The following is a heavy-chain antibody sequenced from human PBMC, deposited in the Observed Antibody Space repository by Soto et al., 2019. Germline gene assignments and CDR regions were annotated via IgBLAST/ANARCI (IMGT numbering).Heavy chain of an antibody. D-gene: IGHD6-13*01. CDR2: ISGSGGST. V-gene: IGHV3-23*01. J-gene: IGHJ4*02. CDR3: AKDLRGRSSWYYFDY. Sequence: GGSLRLSCAASGFTFSSYAMSWVRQAPGKGLEWVSAISGSGGSTYYADSVKGRFTISRDNAKNTLYLQMNSLRAEDTAVYYWAKDLRGRSSWYYFDYWGQGTLVTVSS. CDR1: GFTFSSYA.